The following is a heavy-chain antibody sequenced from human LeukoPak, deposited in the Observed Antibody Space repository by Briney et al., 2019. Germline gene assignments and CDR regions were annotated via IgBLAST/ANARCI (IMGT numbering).Heavy chain of an antibody. Sequence: GGSLSLSWAPSGFTFSSYAMSWVRQAPGKGLEWVSAISGSGGSTYYADSVRGRFTISRDNSKNTLYLQMNSLRAEDTAVYYCAKDRGYYDSSGLDYWGQGTLVTVA. V-gene: IGHV3-23*01. J-gene: IGHJ4*02. CDR1: GFTFSSYA. D-gene: IGHD3-22*01. CDR3: AKDRGYYDSSGLDY. CDR2: ISGSGGST.